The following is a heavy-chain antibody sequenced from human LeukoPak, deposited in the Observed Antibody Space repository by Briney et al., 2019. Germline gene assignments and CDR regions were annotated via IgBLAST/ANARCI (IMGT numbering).Heavy chain of an antibody. CDR2: INHSGST. V-gene: IGHV4-34*01. J-gene: IGHJ4*02. Sequence: SETLSLTCAVYGGSFSGYYWSWIRQPPGKGLEWIGEINHSGSTNYNPSLKSRVTISVDTSKNQFSLKLSSVTAADTAVYYCARSEGGYSGCDFDYWGQGTLVTVSS. CDR3: ARSEGGYSGCDFDY. CDR1: GGSFSGYY. D-gene: IGHD5-12*01.